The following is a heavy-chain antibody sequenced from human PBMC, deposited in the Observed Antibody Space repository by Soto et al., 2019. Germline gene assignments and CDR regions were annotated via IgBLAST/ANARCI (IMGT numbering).Heavy chain of an antibody. CDR3: AKDKNAWLVILTGSLDDY. CDR2: MGGRGGST. CDR1: GFSFGTYG. D-gene: IGHD3-9*01. V-gene: IGHV3-23*01. J-gene: IGHJ4*02. Sequence: EVQLLESGGGLVQPGGSLRLSCSASGFSFGTYGMSWVRQSPGKGLEWVSAMGGRGGSTYYADSVKGRFTISRDNSKNTLYLQMNSRRDEDTALYYCAKDKNAWLVILTGSLDDYWGQGNLVNVSS.